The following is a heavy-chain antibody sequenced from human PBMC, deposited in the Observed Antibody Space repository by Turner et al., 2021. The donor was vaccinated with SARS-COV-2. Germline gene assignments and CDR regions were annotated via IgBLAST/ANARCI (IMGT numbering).Heavy chain of an antibody. J-gene: IGHJ5*02. Sequence: QVQLQESGPGLVKPSETLSLTCTVSGGSISSFYWSWIRQPAGKGLEWIGRIYTSGSTYYNPSLKSRVTISVDTSKNQFSLKLSSVTAADTAVYYCARPNTYYYGSGDSHGKSHNWFDPWGQGTLVTVSS. D-gene: IGHD3-10*01. CDR2: IYTSGST. CDR1: GGSISSFY. V-gene: IGHV4-4*07. CDR3: ARPNTYYYGSGDSHGKSHNWFDP.